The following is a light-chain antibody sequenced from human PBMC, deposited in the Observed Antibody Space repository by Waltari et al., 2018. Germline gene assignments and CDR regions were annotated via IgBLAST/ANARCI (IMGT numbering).Light chain of an antibody. V-gene: IGLV2-8*01. J-gene: IGLJ1*01. CDR1: GSGGS. CDR2: EVS. CDR3: SSDAVSNNFDD. Sequence: QSALTQPPSASGSPGQSVTISCTGTGSGGSVSWYQQLPGKAPKLLIYEVSKRPSGVPDRFSGSKSGNTASLTVSGLQAEEEGDYYCSSDAVSNNFDDFGSGTKVTVL.